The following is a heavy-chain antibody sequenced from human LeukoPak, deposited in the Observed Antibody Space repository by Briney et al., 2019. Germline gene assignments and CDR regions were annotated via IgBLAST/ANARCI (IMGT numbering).Heavy chain of an antibody. CDR1: GFPFSSYE. V-gene: IGHV3-48*03. CDR3: ARDSVGDLLDY. CDR2: IDSSGITI. Sequence: GGSLRLSCAGSGFPFSSYEMNWLRQAPGKGLEWVSHIDSSGITIYYGDSVEGRFTISRDNAKNSIYLQMDSLRVEDTAIYYCARDSVGDLLDYWGQGTPVTVSS. J-gene: IGHJ4*02. D-gene: IGHD4-17*01.